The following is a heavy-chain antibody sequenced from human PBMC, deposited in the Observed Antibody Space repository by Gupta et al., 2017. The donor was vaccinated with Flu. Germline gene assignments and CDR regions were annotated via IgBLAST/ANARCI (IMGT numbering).Heavy chain of an antibody. V-gene: IGHV1-18*04. CDR3: ARTIQLYLTAVDSFDV. D-gene: IGHD3-10*01. J-gene: IGHJ3*01. CDR2: ISPYNGNA. CDR1: GYTFTSHA. Sequence: QVQLVQSGAEVKKPGASVKVSCKPSGYTFTSHAIGWVRQAPGHGLELMGWISPYNGNANYAQSFQGRLTMTADTSTTTAYLELRSLRSDDTAVYFCARTIQLYLTAVDSFDVWGQGTMLIVS.